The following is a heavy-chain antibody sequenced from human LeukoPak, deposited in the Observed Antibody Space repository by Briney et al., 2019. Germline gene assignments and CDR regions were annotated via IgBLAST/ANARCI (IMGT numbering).Heavy chain of an antibody. D-gene: IGHD6-19*01. CDR2: IYTSGST. V-gene: IGHV4-4*07. J-gene: IGHJ4*02. CDR1: GGSISSYY. CDR3: ARDEGSGWYYFDY. Sequence: SETLSLTCTVSGGSISSYYWNWIRQPAGKGLEWIGRIYTSGSTNYNPSLKSRVTMSVDTSKNQFSLKLSSVAAADTAVYYCARDEGSGWYYFDYWGQGTLVTVSS.